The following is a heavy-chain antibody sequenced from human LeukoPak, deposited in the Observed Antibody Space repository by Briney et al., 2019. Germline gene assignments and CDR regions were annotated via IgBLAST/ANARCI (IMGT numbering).Heavy chain of an antibody. CDR3: ARAQVDYDFWSGYLMYFDY. CDR2: ISSSSSYI. V-gene: IGHV3-21*01. J-gene: IGHJ4*02. Sequence: PGGSLRLSCAASGFTFSSYSMNWVRQAPGKGLEWVSSISSSSSYIYYADSVKGRFTISRDNAKNSLYLQMNSLRAEDTAVYYCARAQVDYDFWSGYLMYFDYWGQGTLVTVSS. CDR1: GFTFSSYS. D-gene: IGHD3-3*01.